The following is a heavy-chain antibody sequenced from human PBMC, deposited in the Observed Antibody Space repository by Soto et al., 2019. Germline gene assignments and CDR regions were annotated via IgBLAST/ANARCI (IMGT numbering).Heavy chain of an antibody. V-gene: IGHV4-31*03. CDR2: IYYSGST. Sequence: SETLSLTCTVAGGSISSGGYYWSWIRQHPGKGLEWIGYIYYSGSTYYNPSLKSRVTISVDTSKNQFSLKLSSVTAADTAVYYCARTSYDSSGTAADPWGQGTLVTVSS. CDR3: ARTSYDSSGTAADP. CDR1: GGSISSGGYY. J-gene: IGHJ5*02. D-gene: IGHD3-22*01.